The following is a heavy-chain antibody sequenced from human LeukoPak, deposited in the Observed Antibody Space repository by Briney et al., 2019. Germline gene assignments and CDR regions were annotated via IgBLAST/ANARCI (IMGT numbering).Heavy chain of an antibody. V-gene: IGHV3-23*01. D-gene: IGHD4-17*01. J-gene: IGHJ4*02. CDR1: GFTFDSCT. CDR2: MSGSGFST. Sequence: PGGSLRLSCAASGFTFDSCTMSWVRQAPGKGLEWVSAMSGSGFSTYYADSVQGRFTISRDNSKNTLYLQMNNLRTEDTAVYYCARGLSTVTRIMTYWGQGTLVTVSS. CDR3: ARGLSTVTRIMTY.